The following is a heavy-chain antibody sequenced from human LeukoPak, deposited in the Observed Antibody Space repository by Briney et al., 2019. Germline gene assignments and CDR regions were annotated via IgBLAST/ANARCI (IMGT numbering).Heavy chain of an antibody. CDR1: GFTFDDYA. CDR2: ISGSDGST. Sequence: GGSLRLSCAASGFTFDDYAMHWVRQAPGKGLEWVSGISGSDGSTYYADSVKGRFTISRDNSKNTLYLQMNSLRAEDTAVYYCAKDLGRSWGSYFDYWGQGTLVTVSS. D-gene: IGHD6-13*01. J-gene: IGHJ4*02. V-gene: IGHV3-23*01. CDR3: AKDLGRSWGSYFDY.